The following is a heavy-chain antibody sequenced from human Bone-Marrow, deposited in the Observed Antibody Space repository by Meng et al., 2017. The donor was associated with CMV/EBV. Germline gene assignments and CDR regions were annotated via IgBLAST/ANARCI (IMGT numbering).Heavy chain of an antibody. CDR3: AKDHGEKYCSSTSCHSFFDY. CDR1: GFTFSSYS. V-gene: IGHV3-21*01. J-gene: IGHJ4*02. Sequence: GGSLRLSYAASGFTFSSYSMNWVRQAPGKGLEWVSSISSSSSYIYYADSVKGRFTISRDNAKTSLYLQMNSLRAEDTAVYYCAKDHGEKYCSSTSCHSFFDYWGQGTLVTVSS. D-gene: IGHD2-2*01. CDR2: ISSSSSYI.